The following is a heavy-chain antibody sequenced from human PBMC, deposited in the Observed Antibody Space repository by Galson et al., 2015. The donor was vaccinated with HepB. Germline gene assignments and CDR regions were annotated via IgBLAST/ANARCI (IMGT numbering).Heavy chain of an antibody. Sequence: SLRLSCAASGFTFSDHDILWVRQTAGRSLEWVSTIAASDDTYYLGSVRGRFTISGENANNSLWLQMNSLTAGDSAVYYCARVADEGYFDLWGRGTLVTVSS. CDR3: ARVADEGYFDL. CDR2: IAASDDT. CDR1: GFTFSDHD. J-gene: IGHJ2*01. V-gene: IGHV3-13*01.